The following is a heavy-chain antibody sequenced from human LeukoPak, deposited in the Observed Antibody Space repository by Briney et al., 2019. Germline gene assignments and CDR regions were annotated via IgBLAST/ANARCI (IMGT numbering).Heavy chain of an antibody. J-gene: IGHJ4*02. CDR1: GYSITSGYY. Sequence: SETLSLTCTVSGYSITSGYYWGWIRQAPGKGLEWIGSLYYRGSTYYNPSLKSRVTILVDTSKNQFSLKLSSVTAADTAVYYCARETRNYYDSSGYYVFDYWGQGTLVTVSS. CDR3: ARETRNYYDSSGYYVFDY. D-gene: IGHD3-22*01. CDR2: LYYRGST. V-gene: IGHV4-38-2*02.